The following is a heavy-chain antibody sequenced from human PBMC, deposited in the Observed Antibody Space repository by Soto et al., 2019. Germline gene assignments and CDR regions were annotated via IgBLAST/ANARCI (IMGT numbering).Heavy chain of an antibody. CDR3: ARAMVPGYYYYGMDV. CDR1: GFTFSSYG. J-gene: IGHJ6*02. CDR2: IWYDGSNK. D-gene: IGHD3-10*01. V-gene: IGHV3-33*01. Sequence: GGSLRLSCAASGFTFSSYGMHWVRQAPGKGLEWVAVIWYDGSNKYYADSVKGRFTISRDNSKNTLYLQMNSLRAEDTAVYYCARAMVPGYYYYGMDVWGQGTTVTVSS.